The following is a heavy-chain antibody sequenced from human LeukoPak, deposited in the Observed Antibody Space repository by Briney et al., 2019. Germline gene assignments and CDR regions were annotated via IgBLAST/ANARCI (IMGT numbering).Heavy chain of an antibody. D-gene: IGHD3-10*01. CDR1: GFTFDDYA. CDR2: ISWNSGSI. V-gene: IGHV3-9*03. J-gene: IGHJ4*02. CDR3: AKDFSHFYYGSGRENYFDY. Sequence: PGRSLRLSCAASGFTFDDYAMHWVRQAPGKGLECVSGISWNSGSIGYADSVKGRFTISRDNAKNSLYLQMNSLRAEDMALYYCAKDFSHFYYGSGRENYFDYWGQGTLVTVSS.